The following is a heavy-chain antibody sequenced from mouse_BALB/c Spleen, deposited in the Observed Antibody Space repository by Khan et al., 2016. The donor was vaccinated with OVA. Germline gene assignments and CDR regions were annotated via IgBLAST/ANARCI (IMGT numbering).Heavy chain of an antibody. CDR3: ARVYGGDFDY. CDR1: GYSITSDYA. Sequence: EVQLQESGPGLVKPSQSLSLTCTVTGYSITSDYAWNWIRQFPGNKLEWMGFISYSGNTNYNPSLKSRISITRDTSKNQFFLHLNSVTTEDTATYYCARVYGGDFDYWGQGTTRTVSS. V-gene: IGHV3-2*02. J-gene: IGHJ2*01. CDR2: ISYSGNT. D-gene: IGHD1-1*01.